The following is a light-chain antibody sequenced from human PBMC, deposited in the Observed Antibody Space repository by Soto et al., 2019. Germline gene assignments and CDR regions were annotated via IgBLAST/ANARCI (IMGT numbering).Light chain of an antibody. V-gene: IGLV2-23*01. J-gene: IGLJ1*01. CDR1: SSDVGSYNL. CDR2: EGS. CDR3: CSYAGSSTYV. Sequence: ARTHPASVSGSPGQWITISCTGTSSDVGSYNLVSWYQQHPGKAPKLMIYEGSKRPSGVSNRFSGSKSGNTASLTISGLQAEDEADYYCCSYAGSSTYVFGTGTKVTVL.